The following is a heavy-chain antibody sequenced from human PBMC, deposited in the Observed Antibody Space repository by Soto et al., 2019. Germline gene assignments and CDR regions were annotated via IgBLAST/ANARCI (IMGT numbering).Heavy chain of an antibody. V-gene: IGHV4-30-4*01. CDR3: ATESSGSSPLHFDF. CDR1: GDSVRSGYPY. D-gene: IGHD3-22*01. J-gene: IGHJ4*02. CDR2: VYYSGST. Sequence: QGLLEESGPGLVKPSQTLSLTCTVSGDSVRSGYPYWSWIRQPPGKGLEWIGYVYYSGSTNYNPSLGSRVTISIDTSKHQFCLKLNPVPASDAAVYFWATESSGSSPLHFDFWGQGALVSVSS.